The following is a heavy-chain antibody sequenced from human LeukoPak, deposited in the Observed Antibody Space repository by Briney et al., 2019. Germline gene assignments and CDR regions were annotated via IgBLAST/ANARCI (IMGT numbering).Heavy chain of an antibody. CDR1: GGSFSGYY. CDR3: ARALRSSSLPYYYYYGMDV. Sequence: SETLSLTCAVYGGSFSGYYWSWIRQPPGKGLEWIGEINHSGSTNYNPSLKSRVTISVDTSKNQFSLKLSSVTAADTAVYYCARALRSSSLPYYYYYGMDVWGQGTTVTVSS. CDR2: INHSGST. D-gene: IGHD6-6*01. V-gene: IGHV4-34*01. J-gene: IGHJ6*02.